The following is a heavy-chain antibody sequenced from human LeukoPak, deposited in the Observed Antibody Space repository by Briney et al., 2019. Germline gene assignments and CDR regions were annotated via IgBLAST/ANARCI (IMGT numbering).Heavy chain of an antibody. CDR2: ISSSGSTI. CDR1: GFTFSSYE. CDR3: ARPHLPSGYSYGYDWFDP. Sequence: GGSMRLSCAASGFTFSSYEMNWVRQAPGKGLEWVSYISSSGSTIYYADSVKGRFTISRDNAKNSLYLQMNSLRAEDTAVYYCARPHLPSGYSYGYDWFDPWGQGTLVTVSS. V-gene: IGHV3-48*03. J-gene: IGHJ5*02. D-gene: IGHD5-18*01.